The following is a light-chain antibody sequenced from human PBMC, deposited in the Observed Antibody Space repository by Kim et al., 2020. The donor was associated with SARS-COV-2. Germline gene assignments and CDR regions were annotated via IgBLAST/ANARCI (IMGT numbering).Light chain of an antibody. CDR2: GRN. CDR1: SLTTYY. J-gene: IGLJ3*02. Sequence: SSELTQDPTVSVALGQTVRITCQGDSLTTYYASWYQQKPGQATLLVMYGRNIRPSGIPDRFSGSSSGNTASLTIAGAQAEDEADYYCNSRDSSGHHWVFGGGTQLTVL. CDR3: NSRDSSGHHWV. V-gene: IGLV3-19*01.